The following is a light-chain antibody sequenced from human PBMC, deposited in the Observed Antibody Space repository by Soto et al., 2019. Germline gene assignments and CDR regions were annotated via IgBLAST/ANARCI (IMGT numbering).Light chain of an antibody. V-gene: IGLV1-40*01. CDR3: QSYDSSLSAYV. CDR2: GNS. Sequence: QSVLTQPPSVSGAPGQRVIISCTGSSSNIGAGYDVHWYQQLPGTAPKLLIYGNSNRPSGVPDRFSGSKSGTSASLAITGLRAEDEADYYCQSYDSSLSAYVFGAGTKVTVL. J-gene: IGLJ1*01. CDR1: SSNIGAGYD.